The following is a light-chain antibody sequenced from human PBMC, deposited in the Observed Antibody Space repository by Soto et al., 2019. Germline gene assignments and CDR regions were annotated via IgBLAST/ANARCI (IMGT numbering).Light chain of an antibody. V-gene: IGKV1-39*01. J-gene: IGKJ1*01. CDR3: QQSNSTPRT. Sequence: DIQLTQSPSSLSASVGDRVTITCPASQSISGYLNWYQQKPGKAPKLLIYAESSLQSGVPSRFSGSGSGTDFTLTISSLQPEDFATYYCQQSNSTPRTFGQGTKVEIK. CDR2: AES. CDR1: QSISGY.